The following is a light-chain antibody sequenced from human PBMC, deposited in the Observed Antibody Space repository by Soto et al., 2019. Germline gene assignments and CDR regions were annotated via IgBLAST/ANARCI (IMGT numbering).Light chain of an antibody. CDR1: QSLLHSDGKNY. Sequence: DIVMTQSPLSLPVTPGEPASISCRSSQSLLHSDGKNYLEWYVQKPGQSPRLLIYLGSSRSSGVPDRFSASGSGSDFTLTINNLQAEDVAVYYCQQYHSDPITFGQGTRLEI. CDR3: QQYHSDPIT. J-gene: IGKJ5*01. V-gene: IGKV2-28*01. CDR2: LGS.